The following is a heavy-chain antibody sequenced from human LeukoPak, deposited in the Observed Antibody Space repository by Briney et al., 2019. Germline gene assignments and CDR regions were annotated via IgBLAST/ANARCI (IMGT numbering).Heavy chain of an antibody. V-gene: IGHV4-34*01. CDR1: GTSFTHYY. D-gene: IGHD1/OR15-1a*01. CDR3: AKGPGTVGLSP. Sequence: SETLSLTCNVSGTSFTHYYWSWIRQTPEKGLEWIGQINHSGDTSYNPSLRSRITLSVDRSKNQFSLKVTSVTAADTGVYYCAKGPGTVGLSPWGQGTLVTVSS. J-gene: IGHJ5*02. CDR2: INHSGDT.